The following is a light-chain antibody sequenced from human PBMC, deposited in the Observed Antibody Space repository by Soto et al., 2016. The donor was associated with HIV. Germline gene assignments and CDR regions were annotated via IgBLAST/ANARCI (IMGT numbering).Light chain of an antibody. J-gene: IGKJ1*01. CDR2: DAS. V-gene: IGKV1-39*01. CDR3: QQSSRTPRT. Sequence: DIQMTQSPSSLSLSIGDRVSITCRASQSISTYLNWYQQKPGRAPKLLISDASSLQSGVPSRFSGRGSGTDFTLTISSLQHEDLATYYCQQSSRTPRTFGQGTKVE. CDR1: QSISTY.